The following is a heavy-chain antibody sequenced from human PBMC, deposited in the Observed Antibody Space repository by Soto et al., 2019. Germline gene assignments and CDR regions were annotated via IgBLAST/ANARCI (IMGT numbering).Heavy chain of an antibody. Sequence: QVQLVQSGAEVKKPGSSVKVSCKASGGTFRSYAISWVRQAPGQGLEWMGGNIPIFGTANYAQKYQCRVTITADESTSTAYMELISLRAEESAVYYCASAGVHNGAIPYFYYGMVVWGQGTTVTVSS. CDR2: NIPIFGTA. CDR3: ASAGVHNGAIPYFYYGMVV. V-gene: IGHV1-69*12. D-gene: IGHD1-20*01. J-gene: IGHJ6*02. CDR1: GGTFRSYA.